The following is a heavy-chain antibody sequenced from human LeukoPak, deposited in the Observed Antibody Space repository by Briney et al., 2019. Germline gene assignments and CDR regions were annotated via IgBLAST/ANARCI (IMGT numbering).Heavy chain of an antibody. V-gene: IGHV1-18*01. D-gene: IGHD6-19*01. CDR3: ARLLVTEYKTGWYGHNFDY. J-gene: IGHJ4*02. CDR2: LSVYNGRT. CDR1: GYSFTSYA. Sequence: ASVKVSCKASGYSFTSYAIGWVRQAPGQGLEWMGWLSVYNGRTSYAQKFQGVFTMTTDTSTGTAYMELRSLRSDDTAVYYCARLLVTEYKTGWYGHNFDYWGQGTQVTVSS.